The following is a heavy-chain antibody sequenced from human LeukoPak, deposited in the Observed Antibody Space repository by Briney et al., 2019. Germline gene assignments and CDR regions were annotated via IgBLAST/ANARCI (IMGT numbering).Heavy chain of an antibody. Sequence: SVKVSCKASGGTFSSYAISWVRQAPGQGLEWMGGIIPIFGTANYAQKFQGRVTITTDESTSTAYMELSSLRSEDTAVYYCARASPRNYRDYVLPWPYDWGQGTLVTVSS. CDR3: ARASPRNYRDYVLPWPYD. V-gene: IGHV1-69*05. D-gene: IGHD4-17*01. J-gene: IGHJ4*02. CDR2: IIPIFGTA. CDR1: GGTFSSYA.